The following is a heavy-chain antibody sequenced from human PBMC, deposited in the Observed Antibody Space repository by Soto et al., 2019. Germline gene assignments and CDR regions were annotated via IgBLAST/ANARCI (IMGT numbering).Heavy chain of an antibody. D-gene: IGHD3-16*01. CDR2: IYSGGST. CDR3: AREFGGGWFDP. CDR1: GFTVSSNY. J-gene: IGHJ5*02. V-gene: IGHV3-53*04. Sequence: GESLKISCAASGFTVSSNYMSWVRQAPGKGLEWVSVIYSGGSTYYADSVKGRFTISRHNSKNTLYLQMNSLRAEDTAVYYCAREFGGGWFDPWGQGTLVTVSS.